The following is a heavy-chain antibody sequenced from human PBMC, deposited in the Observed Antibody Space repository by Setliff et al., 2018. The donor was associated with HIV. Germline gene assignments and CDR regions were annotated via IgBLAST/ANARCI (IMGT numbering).Heavy chain of an antibody. CDR1: GFTFSSYG. Sequence: GGSLRLSCAASGFTFSSYGIHWVRQAPGKGLEWVALIWYDGSNKYYADSVKGRFTISRDNSKNTLYLQMSSLRAEDTAVYYCAKDRLEWLAPDGFDIWGLGTMVTVS. CDR3: AKDRLEWLAPDGFDI. CDR2: IWYDGSNK. J-gene: IGHJ3*02. D-gene: IGHD3-3*01. V-gene: IGHV3-33*06.